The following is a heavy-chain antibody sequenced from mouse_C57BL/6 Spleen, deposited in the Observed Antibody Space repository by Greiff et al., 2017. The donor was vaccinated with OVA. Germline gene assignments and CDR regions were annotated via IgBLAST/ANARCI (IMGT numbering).Heavy chain of an antibody. Sequence: EVKLMESGGGLVQPGGSMKLSCAASGFTFSDAWMDWVRQSPEKGLEWVAEIRNKANNHATYYAESVKGRFTISRDDSKSSVYLQMNSLRAEDTGIYYCTSSYGNYVENWYFDVWGTGTTVTVSS. CDR2: IRNKANNHAT. CDR1: GFTFSDAW. V-gene: IGHV6-6*01. D-gene: IGHD2-1*01. J-gene: IGHJ1*03. CDR3: TSSYGNYVENWYFDV.